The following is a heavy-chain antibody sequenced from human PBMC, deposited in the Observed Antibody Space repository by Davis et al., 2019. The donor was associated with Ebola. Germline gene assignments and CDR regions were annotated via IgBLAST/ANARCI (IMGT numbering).Heavy chain of an antibody. J-gene: IGHJ5*02. CDR3: AREAYLSGVVVPAAMGGSGWFDP. Sequence: PSETLSLTCTVSGGSISSSSYYWGWIRQPPGKGLEWIGSIYYSGSTYYNPSLKSRVTISVDKSKNQFSLKLSSVTAADTAVYYCAREAYLSGVVVPAAMGGSGWFDPWGQGTLVTVSS. D-gene: IGHD2-2*01. CDR1: GGSISSSSYY. V-gene: IGHV4-39*07. CDR2: IYYSGST.